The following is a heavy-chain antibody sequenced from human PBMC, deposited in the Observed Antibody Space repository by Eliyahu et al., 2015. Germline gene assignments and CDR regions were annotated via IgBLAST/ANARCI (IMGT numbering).Heavy chain of an antibody. CDR2: YDPEDGET. Sequence: QVQLVQXGAEVKKPGASVKXSCKVSGYTXTELSXHWVRQAPGKGLEWMGGYDPEDGETIYAQKFQGRVTMTEDTSTDTAYMELSSLRSEDTAVYYCATDPSPGGGAFDIWGQGTMVTVSS. CDR1: GYTXTELS. CDR3: ATDPSPGGGAFDI. V-gene: IGHV1-24*01. J-gene: IGHJ3*02. D-gene: IGHD1-26*01.